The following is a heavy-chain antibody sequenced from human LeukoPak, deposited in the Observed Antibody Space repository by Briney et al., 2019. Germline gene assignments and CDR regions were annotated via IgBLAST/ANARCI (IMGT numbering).Heavy chain of an antibody. CDR2: IASSATRT. Sequence: GGSLRFSCAASGFTFSNSEMNWVRQAPGKGLEWISYIASSATRTYYADSVRGRFTISRDDALSSVYLEMNSLSAEDTAVYYCARGEMSTTPPHWGQGTLVIVSS. CDR1: GFTFSNSE. J-gene: IGHJ4*01. V-gene: IGHV3-48*03. CDR3: ARGEMSTTPPH. D-gene: IGHD5-24*01.